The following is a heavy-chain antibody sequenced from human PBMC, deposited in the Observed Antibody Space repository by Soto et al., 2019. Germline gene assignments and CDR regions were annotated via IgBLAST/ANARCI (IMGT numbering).Heavy chain of an antibody. CDR3: AKDDGKRRTNYYYGMDV. V-gene: IGHV3-30*18. CDR1: GFTFSSYG. J-gene: IGHJ6*02. CDR2: ISYDGSNK. Sequence: SGGSLRLSCAASGFTFSSYGMHWVRQAPGKGLEWVAVISYDGSNKYYADSVKGRFTISRDNSKNTLYLQMNSLRAEDTAVYYCAKDDGKRRTNYYYGMDVWGQGTTVTVSS. D-gene: IGHD1-1*01.